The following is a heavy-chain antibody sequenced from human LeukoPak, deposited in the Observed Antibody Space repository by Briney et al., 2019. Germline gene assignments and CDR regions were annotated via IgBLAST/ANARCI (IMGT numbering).Heavy chain of an antibody. V-gene: IGHV4-38-2*01. CDR2: IYRSGTT. Sequence: PSETLSLTCAVSGYSISSGYYWDWIRQPPGKGLEWIGSIYRSGTTYYNVSLKSRVTISVDTSRNQFSLKLSSVTAADAAVYYYARQDGASAGVIYMDVWGKGTTVTVSS. D-gene: IGHD6-13*01. CDR1: GYSISSGYY. J-gene: IGHJ6*03. CDR3: ARQDGASAGVIYMDV.